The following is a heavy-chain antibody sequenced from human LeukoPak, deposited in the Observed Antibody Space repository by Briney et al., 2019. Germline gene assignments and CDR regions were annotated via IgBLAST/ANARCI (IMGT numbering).Heavy chain of an antibody. CDR2: IYYSEST. V-gene: IGHV4-59*11. J-gene: IGHJ6*03. CDR1: GGSISSHY. Sequence: SETLSLTCTVSGGSISSHYWSWIRQPPGKGLEWIGYIYYSESTNYNPSLKSRVTISVDTSKNQFSLKLSSVTAADTAMYYRARVWSGYQLYYYYYYMDVWGKGTTVTVSS. CDR3: ARVWSGYQLYYYYYYMDV. D-gene: IGHD3-3*01.